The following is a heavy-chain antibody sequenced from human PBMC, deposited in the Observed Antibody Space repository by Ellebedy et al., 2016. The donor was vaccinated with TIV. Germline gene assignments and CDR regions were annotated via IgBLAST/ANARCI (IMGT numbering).Heavy chain of an antibody. CDR3: ARLPRGDIYGYFDY. CDR1: GGSMSSYY. CDR2: IYYSGNT. Sequence: MPSETLSLTCTVSGGSMSSYYWSWIRQPPGQGLEWSGYIYYSGNTDYNPSLRSRFTMSVDTSKNQFSLRLTSVTAADTAIYFCARLPRGDIYGYFDYWGQGTLVTVSS. D-gene: IGHD5-18*01. J-gene: IGHJ4*02. V-gene: IGHV4-59*01.